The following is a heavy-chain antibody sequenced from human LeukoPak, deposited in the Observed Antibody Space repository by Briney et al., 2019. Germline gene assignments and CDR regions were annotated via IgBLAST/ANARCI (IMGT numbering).Heavy chain of an antibody. CDR1: GFTFDDYA. CDR3: ATTAGNVRFHYYYGMDV. J-gene: IGHJ6*02. D-gene: IGHD1-1*01. V-gene: IGHV3-9*01. CDR2: ISWNSGSI. Sequence: GGSLRLSCAASGFTFDDYAMHWVRQAPGKGLEWVSGISWNSGSIGYADSVKGRFTISRDNAKNSLYLQMNSLRAEDTALYYCATTAGNVRFHYYYGMDVWGQGTTVTVSS.